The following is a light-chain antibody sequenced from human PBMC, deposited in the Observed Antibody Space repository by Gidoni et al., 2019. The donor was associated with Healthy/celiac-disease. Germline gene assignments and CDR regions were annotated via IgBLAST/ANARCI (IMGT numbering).Light chain of an antibody. CDR1: SSDVGGYNY. CDR2: EVS. Sequence: QSALTQPAPVSGSPGQSITISCTGTSSDVGGYNYVSWYQQHPGKAPKLMIYEVSNRLSGVSNRCSGSKSGNTASLTISGLQAEDEADYYCSSYTSSSSVVFGGGTKLTVL. CDR3: SSYTSSSSVV. J-gene: IGLJ2*01. V-gene: IGLV2-14*01.